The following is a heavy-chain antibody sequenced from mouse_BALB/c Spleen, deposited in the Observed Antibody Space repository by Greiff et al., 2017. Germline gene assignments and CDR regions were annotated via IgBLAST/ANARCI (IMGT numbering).Heavy chain of an antibody. CDR3: ARWTGTNYFDY. CDR2: IYPGDGDT. CDR1: GYAFSSSW. Sequence: VNVVESGPELVKPGASVKISCKASGYAFSSSWMNWVKQRPGQGLEWIGRIYPGDGDTNYNGKFKGKATLTADKSSSTAYMQLSSLTSVDSAVYFCARWTGTNYFDYWGQGTTLTVSS. D-gene: IGHD4-1*01. J-gene: IGHJ2*01. V-gene: IGHV1-82*01.